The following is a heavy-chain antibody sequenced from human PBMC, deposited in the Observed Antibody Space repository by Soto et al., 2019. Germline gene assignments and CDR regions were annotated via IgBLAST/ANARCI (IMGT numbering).Heavy chain of an antibody. J-gene: IGHJ3*02. Sequence: SVKVSCKASGFTFTSSAMQWVRQAREQRLEWIGWIVVGSGNTNYAQKFQERVTITRDMSTSTAYMELSSLRSEDTAVYYCAADTYYDYIWGSPRHAFDIWGQGTIVTVSS. V-gene: IGHV1-58*02. CDR2: IVVGSGNT. CDR3: AADTYYDYIWGSPRHAFDI. CDR1: GFTFTSSA. D-gene: IGHD3-16*01.